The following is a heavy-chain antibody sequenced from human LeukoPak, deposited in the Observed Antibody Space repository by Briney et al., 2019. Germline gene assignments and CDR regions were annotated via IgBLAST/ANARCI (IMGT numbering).Heavy chain of an antibody. D-gene: IGHD2-15*01. V-gene: IGHV3-21*01. CDR2: ISSSSSYI. Sequence: GGSLRLSCAASGFTFSSYSMNWVRQAPGKGLEWVSSISSSSSYIYYADSVKGRFTISRDNAKNSLYLQMNSLRAEDTAVYYCAKDRHIVVVVAAFWFDPWGQGTLVTVSS. CDR3: AKDRHIVVVVAAFWFDP. CDR1: GFTFSSYS. J-gene: IGHJ5*02.